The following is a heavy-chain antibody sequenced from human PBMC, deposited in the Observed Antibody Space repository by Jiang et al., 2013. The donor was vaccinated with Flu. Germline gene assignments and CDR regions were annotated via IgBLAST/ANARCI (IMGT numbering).Heavy chain of an antibody. CDR3: ATQPRMTTVTTRDYYFDY. Sequence: PGQGLEWMGGIIPIFGTANYAQKFQGRVTITADESTSTAYMELSSLRSEDTAVYYCATQPRMTTVTTRDYYFDYWGQGTLVTVSS. D-gene: IGHD4-17*01. V-gene: IGHV1-69*01. J-gene: IGHJ4*02. CDR2: IIPIFGTA.